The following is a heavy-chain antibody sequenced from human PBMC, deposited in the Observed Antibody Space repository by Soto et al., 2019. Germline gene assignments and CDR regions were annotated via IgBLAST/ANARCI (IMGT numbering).Heavy chain of an antibody. CDR3: TNGYSSSWSRGMDV. Sequence: ASVKVSCKASGYTFTSYGISWVRQAPGRGREWMGWISAYNGNTNYAQKLQGRVTMTTDTSTSTAYMELRSLRSDDTAVYYCTNGYSSSWSRGMDVWGQGTTVTVSS. J-gene: IGHJ6*02. CDR1: GYTFTSYG. V-gene: IGHV1-18*04. D-gene: IGHD6-13*01. CDR2: ISAYNGNT.